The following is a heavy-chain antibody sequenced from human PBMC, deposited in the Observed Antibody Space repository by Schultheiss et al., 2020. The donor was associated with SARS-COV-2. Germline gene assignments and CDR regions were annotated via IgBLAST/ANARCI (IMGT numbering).Heavy chain of an antibody. J-gene: IGHJ4*02. CDR1: GFTFSSYA. Sequence: GGSLRLSCAASGFTFSSYAMSWVRQAPGKGLEWVSAISGSGGSTYYADSVKGRFTISRDNAKNSLYLQMNSLRDEDTAVYYCARRDSNYFSYWGQGTLVTVSS. CDR3: ARRDSNYFSY. D-gene: IGHD4-11*01. V-gene: IGHV3-23*01. CDR2: ISGSGGST.